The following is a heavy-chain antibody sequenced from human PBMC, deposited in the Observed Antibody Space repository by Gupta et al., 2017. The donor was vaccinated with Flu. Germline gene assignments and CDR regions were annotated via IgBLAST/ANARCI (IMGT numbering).Heavy chain of an antibody. CDR1: GFSFRNYG. CDR3: AKDWRWNFNNFGMNV. CDR2: TSYDDTNK. Sequence: QEQVVESGGGVVQPGRSLRLSCAAFGFSFRNYGMPWVRQAPGKGLEWVAVTSYDDTNKYYADSVKGRFTISRDNSKNTLYLQMNSLRTEDTAVYYCAKDWRWNFNNFGMNVWGQGTTVTVSS. V-gene: IGHV3-30*18. D-gene: IGHD5-24*01. J-gene: IGHJ6*02.